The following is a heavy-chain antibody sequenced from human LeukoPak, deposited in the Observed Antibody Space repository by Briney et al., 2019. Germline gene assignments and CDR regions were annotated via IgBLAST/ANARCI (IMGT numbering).Heavy chain of an antibody. CDR1: GYTFTGYY. Sequence: ASVKVSCKASGYTFTGYYMHWVRQAPGQGLEWMGWINPNSGGTNYAQKFQGRVTMTRDTSISTAYMELSRLRSDDTAVYYCSLSWGSGYYSIDYWGQGTLVTVSS. J-gene: IGHJ4*02. CDR2: INPNSGGT. V-gene: IGHV1-2*02. CDR3: SLSWGSGYYSIDY. D-gene: IGHD3-22*01.